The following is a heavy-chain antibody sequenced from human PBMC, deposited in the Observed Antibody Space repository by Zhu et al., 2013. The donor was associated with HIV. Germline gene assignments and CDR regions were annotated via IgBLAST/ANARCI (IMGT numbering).Heavy chain of an antibody. V-gene: IGHV1-69*05. J-gene: IGHJ4*02. D-gene: IGHD3-22*01. CDR3: ARDLPRGYYDSSVRGY. CDR1: GGSFSNYG. Sequence: QVQLVQSGAEVKKPGSSVKVSPGSSVKVSCKASGGSFSNYGISWVRQTPGQGLEWMGWIIPVFGTTNFAQKFRGRVTMTRDTSITTAYMELSRLRSDDTAVYYCARDLPRGYYDSSVRGYWGQGTLVTVSS. CDR2: IIPVFGTT.